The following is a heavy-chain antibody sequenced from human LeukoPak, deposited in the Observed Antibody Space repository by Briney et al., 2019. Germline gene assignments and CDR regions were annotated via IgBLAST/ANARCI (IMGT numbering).Heavy chain of an antibody. CDR1: GGSFSGYY. D-gene: IGHD6-13*01. CDR2: INHSGST. J-gene: IGHJ4*02. CDR3: ARGRVAAAGTSTGPYYFDY. V-gene: IGHV4-34*01. Sequence: PSETLSLTCAVYGGSFSGYYWSWTRQPPGKGLEWIGEINHSGSTNYNPSLKSRVTISVDTSKNQFSLKLSSVTAADTAVYYCARGRVAAAGTSTGPYYFDYWGQGTLVTVSS.